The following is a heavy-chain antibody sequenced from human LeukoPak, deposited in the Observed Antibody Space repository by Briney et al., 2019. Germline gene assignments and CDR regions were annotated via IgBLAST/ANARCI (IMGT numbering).Heavy chain of an antibody. Sequence: ASVKVSCRASGYTFTNYGITWVRQAPGQGLEWMGWISGYQGSTKYAQNFQGRVTMTIDPSTSTAYMDLRSLRSDDTAIYFCARSDLGTITAGPFNWGQGTLVAVSS. CDR2: ISGYQGST. V-gene: IGHV1-18*01. CDR3: ARSDLGTITAGPFN. D-gene: IGHD5-24*01. J-gene: IGHJ4*02. CDR1: GYTFTNYG.